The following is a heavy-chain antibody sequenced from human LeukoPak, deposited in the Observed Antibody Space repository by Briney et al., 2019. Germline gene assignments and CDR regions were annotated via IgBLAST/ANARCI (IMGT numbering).Heavy chain of an antibody. J-gene: IGHJ6*02. CDR1: GGTFSSYA. Sequence: GASVKVSCKASGGTFSSYAISWVRQAPGQGLEWMGRIIPILGMANYAQKFQGRVTITADKSTSTAYMELSSLRSEDTAVYYCARDHNGYGDYVYYYYGMDVWGQGTTVTVSS. V-gene: IGHV1-69*04. CDR3: ARDHNGYGDYVYYYYGMDV. D-gene: IGHD4-17*01. CDR2: IIPILGMA.